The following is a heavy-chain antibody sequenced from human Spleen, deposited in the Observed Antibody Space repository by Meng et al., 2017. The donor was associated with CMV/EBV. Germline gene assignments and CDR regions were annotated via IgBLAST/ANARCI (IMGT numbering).Heavy chain of an antibody. CDR3: ARDQGEWELHPANY. D-gene: IGHD1-26*01. J-gene: IGHJ4*02. CDR2: INPNSGGT. V-gene: IGHV1-2*02. Sequence: ASVKVSCKASGYTFTGYYMHWVRQAPGQGLEWMGWINPNSGGTNYAQKFQGRVTMTRDTSISTAYMELSRLRSDDTAVYYCARDQGEWELHPANYWGQGTLVTVSS. CDR1: GYTFTGYY.